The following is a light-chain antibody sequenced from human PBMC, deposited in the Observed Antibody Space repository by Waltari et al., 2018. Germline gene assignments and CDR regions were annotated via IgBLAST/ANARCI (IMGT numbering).Light chain of an antibody. J-gene: IGKJ2*03. CDR3: LQYNSKPYS. V-gene: IGKV1-17*01. CDR1: QGVSNY. CDR2: TAS. Sequence: DIQMIQSPSSLSASVGDRVTIPCRASQGVSNYLSWYQQKPGKAPERLIYTASTLESGVPSRFSGSGSGTDFTLTISSLQPEDFAAYYCLQYNSKPYSFGQGTKVEIK.